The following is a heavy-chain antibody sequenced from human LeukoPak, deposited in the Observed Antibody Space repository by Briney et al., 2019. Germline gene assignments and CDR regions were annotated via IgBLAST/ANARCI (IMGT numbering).Heavy chain of an antibody. J-gene: IGHJ4*02. V-gene: IGHV1-18*04. CDR1: GYTFTGYY. CDR3: ARDPHYYDILTGNYLYFDL. Sequence: GASVKVSCKASGYTFTGYYMHWVRQAPGQGLEWMGWISTYNGNTNYAQKLQGRVTMTTDTSTRTAYMELRSLRSDDTAVYYCARDPHYYDILTGNYLYFDLWGQGTLVSVSS. CDR2: ISTYNGNT. D-gene: IGHD3-9*01.